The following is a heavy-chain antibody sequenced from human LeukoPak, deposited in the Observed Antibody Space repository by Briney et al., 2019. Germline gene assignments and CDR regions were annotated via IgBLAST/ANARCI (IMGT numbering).Heavy chain of an antibody. CDR3: ARVLPYYYDSSGYYYERIPLWFDP. CDR1: GGSISSYY. V-gene: IGHV4-59*12. J-gene: IGHJ5*02. CDR2: IYYSGST. D-gene: IGHD3-22*01. Sequence: SETLSLTCTVSGGSISSYYWSWIRQPPGKGLEWIGYIYYSGSTNYNPSLKSRVTISVDTSKNQFSLKLSSVTAADTAVYYCARVLPYYYDSSGYYYERIPLWFDPWGQGTLVTVSS.